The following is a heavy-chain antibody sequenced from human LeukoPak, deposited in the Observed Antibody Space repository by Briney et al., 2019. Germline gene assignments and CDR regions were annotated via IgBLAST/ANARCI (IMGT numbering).Heavy chain of an antibody. J-gene: IGHJ3*02. CDR3: ARYPPFGSNAFNI. CDR2: IYYSGST. CDR1: GGSISSGDYY. Sequence: SQTLSLTCTVSGGSISSGDYYWNWIRQPPGKGLEWIGRIYYSGSTYYNPSLKSRITISIDTSKSQFSLNLSSLTAADTAVYYCARYPPFGSNAFNIWGQGTMVTVSP. D-gene: IGHD2/OR15-2a*01. V-gene: IGHV4-30-4*08.